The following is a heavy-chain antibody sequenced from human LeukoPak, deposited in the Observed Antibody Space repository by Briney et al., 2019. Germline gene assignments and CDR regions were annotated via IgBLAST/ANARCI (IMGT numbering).Heavy chain of an antibody. D-gene: IGHD3-10*01. V-gene: IGHV3-7*04. CDR3: VRAHHPGGWFDP. Sequence: GGTLRLSCAASGFTFSRSWRTWVRQAPGKGLEWVASINEEGSEIHYVDSVKGRFTISRDNAKDSLYLQMNSLTAEDTAMYYCVRAHHPGGWFDPWGQGTLVTVSS. J-gene: IGHJ5*02. CDR1: GFTFSRSW. CDR2: INEEGSEI.